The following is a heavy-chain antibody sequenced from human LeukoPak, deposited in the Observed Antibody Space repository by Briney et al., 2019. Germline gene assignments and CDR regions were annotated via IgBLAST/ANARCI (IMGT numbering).Heavy chain of an antibody. Sequence: ASVKVSCKASGYTFTGYYVHWVRQAPGQGLEWMGRINPNSGDTNYAQKFQGRVTMTRDTSISTAYMELRSLRSDDTAVYYCAYLLPRYKGGLGYWGQGTLVTVSS. CDR1: GYTFTGYY. J-gene: IGHJ4*02. D-gene: IGHD3-22*01. V-gene: IGHV1-2*06. CDR3: AYLLPRYKGGLGY. CDR2: INPNSGDT.